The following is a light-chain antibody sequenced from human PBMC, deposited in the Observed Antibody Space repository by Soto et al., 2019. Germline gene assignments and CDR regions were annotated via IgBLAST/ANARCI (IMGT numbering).Light chain of an antibody. CDR3: QHYGSSLWT. Sequence: EIVLTQSPGTLSLSPGERASLSCRASQSVSSTYLAWYQQKPGQAPRLVIYATSTRATGIPDRFSGSGSGTDFTLTISRLEPEDFAMYYCQHYGSSLWTFDQGTKVEIK. CDR2: ATS. CDR1: QSVSSTY. V-gene: IGKV3-20*01. J-gene: IGKJ1*01.